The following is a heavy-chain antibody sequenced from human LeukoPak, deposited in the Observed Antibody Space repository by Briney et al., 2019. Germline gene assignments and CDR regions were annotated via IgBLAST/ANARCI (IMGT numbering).Heavy chain of an antibody. CDR3: AKDPRVSSGRYGTAY. CDR1: GFTFSSYG. CDR2: IRYDGSNK. J-gene: IGHJ4*02. D-gene: IGHD6-19*01. Sequence: PGGSLRLPCAASGFTFSSYGMHWVRQAPGKGLEWVAFIRYDGSNKYYADSVKGRFTISRDNSKNTLYLQMNSLRAEDTAVYYCAKDPRVSSGRYGTAYWGQGTLVTVSS. V-gene: IGHV3-30*02.